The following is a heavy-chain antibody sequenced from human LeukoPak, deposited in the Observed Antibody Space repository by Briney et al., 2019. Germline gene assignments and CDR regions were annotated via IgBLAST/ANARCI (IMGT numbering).Heavy chain of an antibody. CDR3: ATKQPEKLFYYDSSVYWKYFFDH. Sequence: PGGSLRLSCAASGFTFSSYAMSWVRQAPGKGLEWVSAISGSGGSTYYADSVKGRFTISRDNSKNTLYLQMNSLRAEDTAGYSCATKQPEKLFYYDSSVYWKYFFDHWGRGPLVTVPS. J-gene: IGHJ4*02. CDR2: ISGSGGST. D-gene: IGHD3-22*01. V-gene: IGHV3-23*01. CDR1: GFTFSSYA.